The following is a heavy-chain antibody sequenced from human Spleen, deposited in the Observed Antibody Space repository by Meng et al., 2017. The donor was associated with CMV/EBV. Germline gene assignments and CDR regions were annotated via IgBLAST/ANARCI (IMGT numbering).Heavy chain of an antibody. Sequence: YSFTGNYIRWVRQAPGQGLEWMGWMNPNTGGTNYAQKFQGRVTMTGDTSISTAYMELRRLRSDDTAVYYCASGCSSTTCYRGNGWFDPWGQGTLVTVSS. V-gene: IGHV1-2*02. CDR3: ASGCSSTTCYRGNGWFDP. CDR2: MNPNTGGT. J-gene: IGHJ5*02. CDR1: YSFTGNY. D-gene: IGHD2-2*02.